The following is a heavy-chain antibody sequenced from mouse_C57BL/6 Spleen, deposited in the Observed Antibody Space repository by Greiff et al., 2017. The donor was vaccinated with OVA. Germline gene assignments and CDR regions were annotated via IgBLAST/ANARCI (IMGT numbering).Heavy chain of an antibody. CDR2: IYPSDSET. CDR1: GYTFTSYW. D-gene: IGHD4-1*01. Sequence: VQLQQPGAELVRPGSSVKLSCKASGYTFTSYWMDWVKQRPGQGLEWIGNIYPSDSETHYNQKFKDKATLTVDKSSSTAYMQLSSLTSEYSAVYYCARTWDGAMDYWGQGTSVTVSS. J-gene: IGHJ4*01. V-gene: IGHV1-61*01. CDR3: ARTWDGAMDY.